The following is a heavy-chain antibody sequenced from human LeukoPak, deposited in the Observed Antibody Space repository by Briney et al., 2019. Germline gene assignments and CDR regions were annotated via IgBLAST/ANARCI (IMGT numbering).Heavy chain of an antibody. CDR3: ARGYYDFWSGYYFDY. J-gene: IGHJ4*02. Sequence: PSQTLSLTCTVSGGSISSGSYYWSWIRQPAGKGLEWIGRIYTSGSTNYNPSLKSRVTISVDTSKNQFSLKLSPVTAADTAVYYCARGYYDFWSGYYFDYWGQGTLVTVSS. V-gene: IGHV4-61*02. CDR1: GGSISSGSYY. D-gene: IGHD3-3*01. CDR2: IYTSGST.